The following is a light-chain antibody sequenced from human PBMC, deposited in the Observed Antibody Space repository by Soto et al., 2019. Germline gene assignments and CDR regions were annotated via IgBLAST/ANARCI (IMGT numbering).Light chain of an antibody. CDR1: QSVSTNY. J-gene: IGKJ1*01. V-gene: IGKV3-20*01. CDR2: GAS. Sequence: EIVLTQSPGTLFLSPGERASLSYRASQSVSTNYLVWYQQKPGQAPRVRIYGASSRAPGIPDRLSGSGSGTDFTLTISRLEPEDFAVYYCQQYGSSGTFGQGTKVDIK. CDR3: QQYGSSGT.